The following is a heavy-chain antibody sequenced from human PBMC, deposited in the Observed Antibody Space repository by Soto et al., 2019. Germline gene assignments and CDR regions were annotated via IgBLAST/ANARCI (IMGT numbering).Heavy chain of an antibody. CDR3: ARGRGEFDA. J-gene: IGHJ5*02. D-gene: IGHD2-21*01. CDR1: GAHINSDY. V-gene: IGHV4-59*12. CDR2: IYHIGST. Sequence: SETLSLTCTVSGAHINSDYWSWIRQSPGKGLEWIGYIYHIGSTDYNPSLKSRVTISIDKSKNQLSLNLRSVSAADTAFYYCARGRGEFDAWGQGTPVTVSS.